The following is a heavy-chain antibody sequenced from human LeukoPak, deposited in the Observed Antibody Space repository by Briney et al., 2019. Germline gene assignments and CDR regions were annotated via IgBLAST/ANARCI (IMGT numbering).Heavy chain of an antibody. CDR1: GGTFSSYA. Sequence: GASVKVSCKASGGTFSSYAISWVRQAPGQGLEWMGWISAYNGNTNYAQKLQGRVTMTTDTSTSTAYMELRSLRSDDTAVYYCARWRIVVVPAAIEYYFDYWGQGTLVTVSS. CDR3: ARWRIVVVPAAIEYYFDY. V-gene: IGHV1-18*01. D-gene: IGHD2-2*02. J-gene: IGHJ4*02. CDR2: ISAYNGNT.